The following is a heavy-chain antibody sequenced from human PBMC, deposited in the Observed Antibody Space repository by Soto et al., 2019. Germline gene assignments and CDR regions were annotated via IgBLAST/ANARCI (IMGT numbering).Heavy chain of an antibody. Sequence: GGSLRLSCAASGFTFSSYSMNWVRQAPGKGLEWVSSISSSSSYIYYADSVKGRFTISRDNAKNSLYLQMNSLRAEDTAVYYCARESHRYCSSTSCPGDFQHWGQGTLVTVSS. V-gene: IGHV3-21*01. D-gene: IGHD2-2*01. CDR1: GFTFSSYS. CDR3: ARESHRYCSSTSCPGDFQH. CDR2: ISSSSSYI. J-gene: IGHJ1*01.